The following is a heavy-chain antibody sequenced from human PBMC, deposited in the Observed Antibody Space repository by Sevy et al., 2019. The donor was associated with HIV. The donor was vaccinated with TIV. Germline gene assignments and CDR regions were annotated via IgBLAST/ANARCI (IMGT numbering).Heavy chain of an antibody. V-gene: IGHV3-23*01. Sequence: GGSLRLSCAASGFTFSNYEMYWVRQAPGKGLEWVATIGSRGADTRYADSLRCRFAISRDDSENTVFLQMSSLRADDTAIYYCAKPPGPVPMAGDYWGQGTVVTVSS. CDR1: GFTFSNYE. CDR2: IGSRGADT. D-gene: IGHD6-19*01. J-gene: IGHJ4*02. CDR3: AKPPGPVPMAGDY.